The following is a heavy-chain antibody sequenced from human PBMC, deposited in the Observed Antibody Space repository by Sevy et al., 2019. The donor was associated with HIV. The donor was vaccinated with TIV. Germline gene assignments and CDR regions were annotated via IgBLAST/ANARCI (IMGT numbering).Heavy chain of an antibody. V-gene: IGHV1-8*01. J-gene: IGHJ4*02. CDR2: INPNTGNT. CDR1: EYTFTTYD. CDR3: ARNRAHDF. Sequence: ASVKVSCKASEYTFTTYDINWVRQAPGQGLEWMGGINPNTGNTGYAQKFQGRVTMTRDTSTSTAYMELSSRTSEDTAMYYWARNRAHDFWGQGTLVTVSS.